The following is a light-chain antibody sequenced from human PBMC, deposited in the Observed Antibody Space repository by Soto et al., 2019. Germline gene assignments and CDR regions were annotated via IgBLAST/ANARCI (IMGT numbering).Light chain of an antibody. J-gene: IGKJ1*01. CDR3: QQYNNWLRT. CDR1: QSVSSN. CDR2: GAS. Sequence: EIVMTQSPATLSVSPGERATLSCRASQSVSSNLAWYQQKPGQAPRLLIDGASTRATGIPARFSGSGSGTEFILTISSLQSEDFAVYYCQQYNNWLRTFGQGTKVDIK. V-gene: IGKV3-15*01.